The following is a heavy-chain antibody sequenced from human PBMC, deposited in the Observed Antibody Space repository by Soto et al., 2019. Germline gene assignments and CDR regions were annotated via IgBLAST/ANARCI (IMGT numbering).Heavy chain of an antibody. J-gene: IGHJ5*02. Sequence: QVQLQQWGAGLLKPSETLSLTCDVYGGSFRGYSWSWIRQPPGKGLEWIGEINHSGSTNYNPSLKSRVTISVDTSKNQFSLKLSSVTAADTAVYYCASRFGHGFDPWGQGTLVTVSS. V-gene: IGHV4-34*01. CDR2: INHSGST. D-gene: IGHD3-16*01. CDR1: GGSFRGYS. CDR3: ASRFGHGFDP.